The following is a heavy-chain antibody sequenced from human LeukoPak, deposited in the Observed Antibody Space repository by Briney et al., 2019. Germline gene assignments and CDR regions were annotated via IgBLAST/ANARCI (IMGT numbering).Heavy chain of an antibody. Sequence: GGSLRLSCAASGFTFTSYSMDWVRQAPGKGLEWVSSISSTSTYIYYADSVKGRFTISRDNAKNSLYLQMNSLRAEDTAVYYCARGWLGNYNYWGQGTLVTVSS. J-gene: IGHJ4*02. D-gene: IGHD4-11*01. V-gene: IGHV3-21*01. CDR3: ARGWLGNYNY. CDR2: ISSTSTYI. CDR1: GFTFTSYS.